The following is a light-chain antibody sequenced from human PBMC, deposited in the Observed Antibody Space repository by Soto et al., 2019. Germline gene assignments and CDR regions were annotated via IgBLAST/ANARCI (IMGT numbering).Light chain of an antibody. CDR3: QQYQNSPTT. CDR1: QSVGGSS. J-gene: IGKJ1*01. Sequence: ERATVSCRASQSVGGSSLAWYQQRPGQAPRLLIYDTSKRATGIPDRFSGSGSGTDFTLTISRLEPEDFAVYYCQQYQNSPTTFGQGTKVDNK. CDR2: DTS. V-gene: IGKV3-20*01.